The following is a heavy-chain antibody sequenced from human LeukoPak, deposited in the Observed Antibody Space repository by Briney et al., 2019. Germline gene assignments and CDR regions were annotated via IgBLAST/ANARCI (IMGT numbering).Heavy chain of an antibody. CDR1: GYTFTSHY. J-gene: IGHJ4*02. CDR2: IIPILGIA. Sequence: GASVKVSCKASGYTFTSHYMHWVRQAPGQGLEWMGRIIPILGIANYAQKFQGRVTITADKSTSTAYMELSSLRSEDTAVYYCASQLAYCGGDCLGFFAYWGQGTLVTVSS. CDR3: ASQLAYCGGDCLGFFAY. V-gene: IGHV1-69*02. D-gene: IGHD2-21*02.